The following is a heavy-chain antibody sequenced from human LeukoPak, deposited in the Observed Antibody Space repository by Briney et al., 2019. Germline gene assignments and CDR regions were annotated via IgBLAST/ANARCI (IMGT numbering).Heavy chain of an antibody. J-gene: IGHJ6*02. CDR2: ISAYNGNT. D-gene: IGHD4-17*01. CDR3: ARGLTVLPYYGMDV. V-gene: IGHV1-18*04. Sequence: ASVKVSCKASGYTFTRYYITWVRQAPGQGLEWMGSISAYNGNTNYAQKLQGRVTMTTDTSTSTAYMELRSLRSDDTAVYYCARGLTVLPYYGMDVWGQGTTVTVSS. CDR1: GYTFTRYY.